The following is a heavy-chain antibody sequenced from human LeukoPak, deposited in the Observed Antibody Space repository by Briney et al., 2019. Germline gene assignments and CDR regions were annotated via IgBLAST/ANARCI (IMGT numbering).Heavy chain of an antibody. CDR2: ISTDGSST. Sequence: GGSLRLSCAASGFTFSSYWMHWVRQAPGKGLVWVSRISTDGSSTNSADSVKGRFTISRDNAKNTLYLQMNSLRAEDTAVYYXXXEYXSSSGRAFDIWGQGTMVTVSP. D-gene: IGHD6-6*01. CDR1: GFTFSSYW. V-gene: IGHV3-74*01. J-gene: IGHJ3*02. CDR3: XXEYXSSSGRAFDI.